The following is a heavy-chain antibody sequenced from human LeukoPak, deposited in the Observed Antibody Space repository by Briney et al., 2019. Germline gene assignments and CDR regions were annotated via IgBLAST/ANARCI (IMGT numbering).Heavy chain of an antibody. CDR2: INHSGST. V-gene: IGHV4-34*01. CDR3: ARVLRYFDWSQYYFDY. CDR1: GGSFSGYY. J-gene: IGHJ4*02. Sequence: PSETLSLTCAVYGGSFSGYYWSWIRQPPGKGLEWIGEINHSGSTNYNPSHKSRVTISVDTSKNQFSLKLSSVTAADTAVYYCARVLRYFDWSQYYFDYWGQGTLVTVSS. D-gene: IGHD3-9*01.